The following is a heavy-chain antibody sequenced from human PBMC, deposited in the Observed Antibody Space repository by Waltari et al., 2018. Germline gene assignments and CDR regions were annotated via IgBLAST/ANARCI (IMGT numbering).Heavy chain of an antibody. V-gene: IGHV1-69*05. D-gene: IGHD2-8*01. CDR1: GGTFSSYA. CDR3: ARGGRGYCTNGVCYTFDY. Sequence: QVQLVQSGAEVKKPGSSVTVSCKASGGTFSSYAISWVRQAPGQGLEWMGGIIPIFGTANYAQKFQGRVTITTDESTSTAYMELSSLRSEDTAVYYCARGGRGYCTNGVCYTFDYWGQGTLVTVSS. J-gene: IGHJ4*02. CDR2: IIPIFGTA.